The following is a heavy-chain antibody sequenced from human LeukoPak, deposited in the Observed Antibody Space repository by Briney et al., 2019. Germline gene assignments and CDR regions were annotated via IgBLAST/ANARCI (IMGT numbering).Heavy chain of an antibody. CDR2: ISYDGSNK. J-gene: IGHJ6*02. Sequence: GGSLRLSCAASGFTFSSYGMHWVRQAPGKGLEWVAVISYDGSNKYYAESVKGRFTISRDNSKNTLYLQINSLRAEDTAVYYCAKCTRAVAGSSGPGYYYYGMDVWGHGTTVTVSS. CDR1: GFTFSSYG. V-gene: IGHV3-30*18. D-gene: IGHD6-19*01. CDR3: AKCTRAVAGSSGPGYYYYGMDV.